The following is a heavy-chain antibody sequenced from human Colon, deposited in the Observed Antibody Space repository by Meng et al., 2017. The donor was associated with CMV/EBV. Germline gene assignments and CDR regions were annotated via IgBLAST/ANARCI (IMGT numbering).Heavy chain of an antibody. Sequence: GGSLRLSCATSGFTFNTYWMHWVRQAPGKGLVWVSRINGDGSSPTCADSVKGRFTISRDNARNKLYLQMSNLRVEDTAVYYCAKPIQGRITIFSDWGQGSLVTVSS. CDR1: GFTFNTYW. V-gene: IGHV3-74*03. J-gene: IGHJ4*02. CDR3: AKPIQGRITIFSD. CDR2: INGDGSSP. D-gene: IGHD3-3*01.